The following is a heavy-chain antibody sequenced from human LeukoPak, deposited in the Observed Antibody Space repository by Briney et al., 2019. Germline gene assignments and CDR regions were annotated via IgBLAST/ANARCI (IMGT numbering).Heavy chain of an antibody. CDR2: IRSKAYGGTT. CDR1: GFTFGDYA. V-gene: IGHV3-49*04. D-gene: IGHD3-10*01. J-gene: IGHJ6*03. Sequence: GGSLRLSCTASGFTFGDYAMSWVRQAPGKGLEWVGFIRSKAYGGTTEYAASVKGRFTISRDDSKSIAYLQMNSLKTEDTAVYYCTRKDYYGSGREDYMDVWGKGTTVTISS. CDR3: TRKDYYGSGREDYMDV.